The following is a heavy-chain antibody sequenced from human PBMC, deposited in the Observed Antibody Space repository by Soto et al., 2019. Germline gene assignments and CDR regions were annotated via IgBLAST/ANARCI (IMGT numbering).Heavy chain of an antibody. V-gene: IGHV3-48*03. CDR3: VRQCSTSLYMGVAPSTSDY. D-gene: IGHD2-2*01. CDR2: LSSSGNTV. CDR1: RVTFSSYE. J-gene: IGHJ4*02. Sequence: GRSLRLSWAASRVTFSSYEMNWVRRAPGKGLEWVSYLSSSGNTVYYADAVKGRFTMSRDNTRNSPYLQMNSLRDEDADFYSCVRQCSTSLYMGVAPSTSDYGGRGT.